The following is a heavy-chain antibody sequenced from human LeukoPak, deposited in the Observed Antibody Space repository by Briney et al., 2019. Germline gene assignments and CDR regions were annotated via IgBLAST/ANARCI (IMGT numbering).Heavy chain of an antibody. CDR3: ARDDCGGDCYSNDAFDI. Sequence: GASVKDSCKASGYTFTSYGISWVRQAPGQGLEWMGWISAYNGNTNYAQKLQGRVTMTTDTSTSTAYMELRSLRSDDTAVYYCARDDCGGDCYSNDAFDIWGQGTMVTVSS. V-gene: IGHV1-18*01. D-gene: IGHD2-21*02. CDR1: GYTFTSYG. CDR2: ISAYNGNT. J-gene: IGHJ3*02.